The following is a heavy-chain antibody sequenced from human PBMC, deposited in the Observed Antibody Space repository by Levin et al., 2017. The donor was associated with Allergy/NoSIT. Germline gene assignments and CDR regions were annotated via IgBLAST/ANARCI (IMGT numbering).Heavy chain of an antibody. D-gene: IGHD1-26*01. V-gene: IGHV1-8*01. CDR2: MNPNSGNT. J-gene: IGHJ4*02. CDR3: ARGTTLDY. Sequence: GESLKISCKASGYTFTSYDINWVRQATGQGLEWMGWMNPNSGNTGYAQKLQGRVTMTRNTSISTAYMELSSLRSADTAVYYCARGTTLDYWGQGTLVTVAS. CDR1: GYTFTSYD.